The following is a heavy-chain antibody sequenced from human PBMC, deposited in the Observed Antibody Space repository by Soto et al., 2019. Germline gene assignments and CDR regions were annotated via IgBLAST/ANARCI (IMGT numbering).Heavy chain of an antibody. V-gene: IGHV4-34*01. CDR2: INHSGST. CDR1: GGSFSGYY. D-gene: IGHD6-13*01. J-gene: IGHJ6*03. Sequence: SETLSLTCAVYGGSFSGYYWSWIRQPPGKGLEWIGEINHSGSTNYNPSLKSRVTISVDTSKNQFSLKLSSVTAADTAVYYCARLCGSWYKNYMDVWGKGTTVTVS. CDR3: ARLCGSWYKNYMDV.